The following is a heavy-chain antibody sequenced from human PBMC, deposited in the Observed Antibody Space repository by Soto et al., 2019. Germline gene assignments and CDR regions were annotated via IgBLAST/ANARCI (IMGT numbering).Heavy chain of an antibody. CDR3: AKGGHIDF. CDR1: GFSFSTYW. D-gene: IGHD3-16*01. V-gene: IGHV3-7*03. Sequence: PGGSLRLSCAASGFSFSTYWMSWVRQVPGAGPEGVANIKAGGSETYYVDSVRGRFTISRDNGKTSLFLPLNSLRAEDTAVYYCAKGGHIDFCGQGTRFTVSS. CDR2: IKAGGSET. J-gene: IGHJ4*02.